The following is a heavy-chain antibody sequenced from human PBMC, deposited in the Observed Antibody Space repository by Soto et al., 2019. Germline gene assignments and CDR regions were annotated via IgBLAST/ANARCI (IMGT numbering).Heavy chain of an antibody. CDR1: GGSISIYY. D-gene: IGHD1-26*01. CDR2: IYYSGST. V-gene: IGHV4-59*01. Sequence: PSETLSLTCTVSGGSISIYYWSWIRQPPGKGLEWIGYIYYSGSTNYNPSLKSRVTISVDTSKNQFSLKLSSVTAADTAVYYCARDRGAATRYYYYYYGMDVWGQGTTVTVSS. J-gene: IGHJ6*02. CDR3: ARDRGAATRYYYYYYGMDV.